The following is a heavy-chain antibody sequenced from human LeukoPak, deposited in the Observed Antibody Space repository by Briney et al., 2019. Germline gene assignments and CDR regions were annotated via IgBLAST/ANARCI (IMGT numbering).Heavy chain of an antibody. CDR1: GYTFTSYW. CDR3: ARLIWYSSSWCRFDP. V-gene: IGHV5-51*01. J-gene: IGHJ5*02. Sequence: GESLKISCKGSGYTFTSYWIGWVRQMPGKGLEWMGILHPGDSDTRYSPSFQGQVTISADKSISTAYLQWSSLKASDTAMYYCARLIWYSSSWCRFDPWGQGTLVTVSS. CDR2: LHPGDSDT. D-gene: IGHD6-13*01.